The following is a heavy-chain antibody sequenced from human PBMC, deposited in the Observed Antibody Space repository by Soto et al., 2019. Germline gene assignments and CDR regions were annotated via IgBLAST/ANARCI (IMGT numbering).Heavy chain of an antibody. D-gene: IGHD2-2*02. Sequence: SVKVSCKASGGTFSSYAISWVRQAPGQGLEWMGGIIPIFGTANYAQKFQGRVTITADESTSTAYMELSSLRSEDTAVYYCARTPLGYCSSTSCYTGHYWGQGTLVTVSS. CDR3: ARTPLGYCSSTSCYTGHY. CDR1: GGTFSSYA. V-gene: IGHV1-69*13. CDR2: IIPIFGTA. J-gene: IGHJ4*02.